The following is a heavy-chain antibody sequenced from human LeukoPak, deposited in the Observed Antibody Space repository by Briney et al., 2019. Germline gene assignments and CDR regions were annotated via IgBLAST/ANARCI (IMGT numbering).Heavy chain of an antibody. CDR2: IRYDGINK. J-gene: IGHJ4*02. V-gene: IGHV3-30*02. D-gene: IGHD6-19*01. Sequence: GGSLRLSRAASAFTFSTYDMHWVRQAPGKGLEWVAFIRYDGINKYYADSVKGRFTISRDNSKNTLYLQMNSLTAEDTAVYHCARNGGSGWYGYFDYWGQGTLVTVSS. CDR3: ARNGGSGWYGYFDY. CDR1: AFTFSTYD.